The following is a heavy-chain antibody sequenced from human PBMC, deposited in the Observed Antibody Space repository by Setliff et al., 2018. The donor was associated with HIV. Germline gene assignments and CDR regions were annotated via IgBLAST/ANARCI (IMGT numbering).Heavy chain of an antibody. V-gene: IGHV1-18*01. CDR2: ISSYNDNT. CDR1: GYSFTNYG. CDR3: ARPRRVRSRAWYWFDI. J-gene: IGHJ5*02. Sequence: SVKVSCKASGYSFTNYGISWVRQAPGQGLEWMGWISSYNDNTNYALNLQGRVTMTTDTSTSTTYMELRSLRSDDTAVYYCARPRRVRSRAWYWFDIWGQGTLVTVSS. D-gene: IGHD6-19*01.